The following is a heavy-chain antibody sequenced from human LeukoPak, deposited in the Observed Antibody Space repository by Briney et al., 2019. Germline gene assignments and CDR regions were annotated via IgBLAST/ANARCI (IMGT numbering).Heavy chain of an antibody. CDR2: IYTSGST. Sequence: SETLSLTCTVSGGSISSYYWSWIRQPAGKGLEWIGRIYTSGSTNYNPSLKSRVTISVDTSKNQFSLKLSSVTAADTAVYYCARHYQGGYYDSSGYPPHDYWGQGTLVTVSS. D-gene: IGHD3-22*01. J-gene: IGHJ4*02. CDR1: GGSISSYY. V-gene: IGHV4-4*07. CDR3: ARHYQGGYYDSSGYPPHDY.